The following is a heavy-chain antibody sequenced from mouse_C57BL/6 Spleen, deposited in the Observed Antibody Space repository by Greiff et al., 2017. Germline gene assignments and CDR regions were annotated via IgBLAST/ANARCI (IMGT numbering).Heavy chain of an antibody. Sequence: VQLQQSGPELVKPGASVKISCKASGYSFTDYYMNWVKQSNGQSLEWIGVINPNYGTTSYNEKFKGKATLTVDQSSSTAYMQLNSLTSEDSAVYYCARGEDDDFYAMDYWGQGPSVTAAS. CDR2: INPNYGTT. CDR3: ARGEDDDFYAMDY. V-gene: IGHV1-39*01. D-gene: IGHD2-13*01. CDR1: GYSFTDYY. J-gene: IGHJ4*01.